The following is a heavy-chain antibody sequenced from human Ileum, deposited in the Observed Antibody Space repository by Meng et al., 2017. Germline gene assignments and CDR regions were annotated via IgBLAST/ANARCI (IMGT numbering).Heavy chain of an antibody. V-gene: IGHV3-74*01. CDR1: GFTLSSYW. D-gene: IGHD6-6*01. CDR3: ARGGGVSSSGYWYFDL. J-gene: IGHJ2*01. Sequence: EVQLVESGGGLVQPGGSLRLSCAASGFTLSSYWMQWVRQAPGKGLVWVSRINNDGYTYYADSVKGRFTISRDNSKNTLYLQMKSLRAEDTAVYYCARGGGVSSSGYWYFDLWGRGTLVTVSS. CDR2: INNDGYT.